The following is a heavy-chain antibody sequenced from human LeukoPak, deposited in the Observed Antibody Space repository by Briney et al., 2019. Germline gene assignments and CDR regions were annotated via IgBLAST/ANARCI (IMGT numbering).Heavy chain of an antibody. V-gene: IGHV3-7*01. Sequence: GGSLRLSCVASGFTFRTYWMTWVRQAPGKRLEWVANIKENGSEKYYVDSVKGRFTISRVQAKSSLYLQMNSLRAEDTAVCYWARFTTMSAPGWFDSWGQGTLVTVSS. CDR3: ARFTTMSAPGWFDS. J-gene: IGHJ5*01. CDR1: GFTFRTYW. D-gene: IGHD5-18*01. CDR2: IKENGSEK.